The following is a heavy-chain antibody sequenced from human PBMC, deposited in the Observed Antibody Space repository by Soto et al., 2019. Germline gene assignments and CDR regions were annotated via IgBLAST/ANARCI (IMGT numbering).Heavy chain of an antibody. CDR2: IYHSGST. J-gene: IGHJ4*02. Sequence: QVQLQESGPGLVKPSGTLSLTCAVSGGSISSSNWWSWVRQPPGKGLEWIGEIYHSGSTNYNPSLKSRVTITVDKSKNQFSLKLGSVAGADTAVYYCARDQGVDYGTYYFDYWGQGTLVTVSS. CDR1: GGSISSSNW. D-gene: IGHD4-17*01. CDR3: ARDQGVDYGTYYFDY. V-gene: IGHV4-4*02.